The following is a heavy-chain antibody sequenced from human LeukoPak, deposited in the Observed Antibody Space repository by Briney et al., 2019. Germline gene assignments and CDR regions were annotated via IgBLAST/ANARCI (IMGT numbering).Heavy chain of an antibody. CDR2: ISGSGSTI. Sequence: GGSLRLSCAASGFTFSGYEMNWVRQAPGKGLEWVSCISGSGSTIYYADSVKGRFTISRDNAKNSLYLQMNSLRAEDTAVYYCALWKYGNSPLDFWGQGTLVTVSS. D-gene: IGHD6-6*01. CDR3: ALWKYGNSPLDF. J-gene: IGHJ4*02. CDR1: GFTFSGYE. V-gene: IGHV3-48*03.